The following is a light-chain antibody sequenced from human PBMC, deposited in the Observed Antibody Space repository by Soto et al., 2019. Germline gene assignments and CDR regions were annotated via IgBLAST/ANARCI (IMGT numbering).Light chain of an antibody. CDR1: QSISSY. V-gene: IGKV1-39*01. CDR2: AAS. Sequence: DIPMTQSPSSPSSSVGEKVTNTCRASQSISSYLNWYQQKPGKAPKLLIYAASSLQSGVPSRFSGSGSGTDFTLTISSLQPEDFATYYCQQSYSTPPTFGQGTKVDIK. CDR3: QQSYSTPPT. J-gene: IGKJ1*01.